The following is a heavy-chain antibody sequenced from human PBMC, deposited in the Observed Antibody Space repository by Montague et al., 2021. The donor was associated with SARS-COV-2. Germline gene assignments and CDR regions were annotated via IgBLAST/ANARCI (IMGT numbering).Heavy chain of an antibody. CDR3: VRRGRPPLGWFDP. CDR1: GGSIVSDDYY. Sequence: TLSLTCNVSGGSIVSDDYYWIWIRQPPGKGLEWIGYIFYSGTTYYNPSIRGRVTISVDTSRNQFSLKLGAVTAADTAVYYCVRRGRPPLGWFDPWGQGTLVTGSS. CDR2: IFYSGTT. J-gene: IGHJ5*02. V-gene: IGHV4-30-4*01.